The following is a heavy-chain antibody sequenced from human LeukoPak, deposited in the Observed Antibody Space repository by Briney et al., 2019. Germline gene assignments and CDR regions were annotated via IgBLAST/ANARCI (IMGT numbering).Heavy chain of an antibody. V-gene: IGHV3-30*18. CDR1: GFTFSTYG. Sequence: GGSLRLSCAASGFTFSTYGMHWVRQAPGKRLEWVAVMSFDGRNKYYADSVKGRFTISRDNSKNTLYLQMNSLRAEDTAVHYCAKDLRFYGSGNYYYHMDVWGQGTTVTVSS. D-gene: IGHD3-10*01. J-gene: IGHJ6*02. CDR3: AKDLRFYGSGNYYYHMDV. CDR2: MSFDGRNK.